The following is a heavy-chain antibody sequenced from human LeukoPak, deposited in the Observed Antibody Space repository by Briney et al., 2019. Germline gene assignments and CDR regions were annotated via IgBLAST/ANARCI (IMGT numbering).Heavy chain of an antibody. CDR2: IYYSGST. CDR3: AREPGSGGYHWFGH. CDR1: GGSLSSYY. V-gene: IGHV4-59*01. J-gene: IGHJ5*02. D-gene: IGHD6-19*01. Sequence: SETLSLTCTVSGGSLSSYYWSWIRQPPGKGLEGIGYIYYSGSTNYNPSLKSRVTISVDTSKNQFPLKLSSVTAADTAVYYCAREPGSGGYHWFGHWGQGTLVTVSS.